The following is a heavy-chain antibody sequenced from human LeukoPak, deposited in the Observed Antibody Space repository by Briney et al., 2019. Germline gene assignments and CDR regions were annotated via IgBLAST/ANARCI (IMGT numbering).Heavy chain of an antibody. CDR3: ARAATKVRGARFGY. D-gene: IGHD3-10*01. V-gene: IGHV1-8*01. Sequence: ASVKVSCTASGYTFTSYDINWVRQATGQGLEWMGWMNPNSGNTGYAQEFQGRVTMTRNTSISTAYMELSSLRSEDTAVYYCARAATKVRGARFGYWGQGTLVTVSS. CDR2: MNPNSGNT. CDR1: GYTFTSYD. J-gene: IGHJ4*02.